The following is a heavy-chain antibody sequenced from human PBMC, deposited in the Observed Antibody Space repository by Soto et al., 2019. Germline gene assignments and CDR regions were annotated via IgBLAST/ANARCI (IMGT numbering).Heavy chain of an antibody. CDR2: INHSGST. CDR1: GGSFSGYY. J-gene: IGHJ4*02. CDR3: ARGDCTNGVCDDY. D-gene: IGHD2-8*01. V-gene: IGHV4-34*01. Sequence: QVQLQQWGAGLLKPSETLSLTCAVYGGSFSGYYWSWIRQPPGKGLEWIGEINHSGSTNYNPSLKSRVTISVDTSKNQFSLKLSSVTAADTAVYYCARGDCTNGVCDDYWGQGTLVTVSS.